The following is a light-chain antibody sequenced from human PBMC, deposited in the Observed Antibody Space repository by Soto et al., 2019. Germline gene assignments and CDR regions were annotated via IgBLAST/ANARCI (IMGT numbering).Light chain of an antibody. CDR3: QQSHTTLFT. V-gene: IGKV1-39*01. CDR2: GAS. CDR1: QSISTN. J-gene: IGKJ3*01. Sequence: DLQMTQSPSYLSASVGERVTITCRASQSISTNLNWYQQKPGKAPKLLISGASALQGGVSSRFSGSGSGTGFTLTISSLQPEDSATYFCQQSHTTLFTFGPGTTVDLK.